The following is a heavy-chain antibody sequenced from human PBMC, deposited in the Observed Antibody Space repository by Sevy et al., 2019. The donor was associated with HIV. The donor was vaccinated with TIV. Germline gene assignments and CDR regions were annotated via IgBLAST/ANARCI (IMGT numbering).Heavy chain of an antibody. J-gene: IGHJ4*02. CDR2: IYYNGYI. CDR1: GGSITSLY. CDR3: AGENAWGRGYS. V-gene: IGHV4-59*08. D-gene: IGHD1-26*01. Sequence: SETLSLTCTVSGGSITSLYWNWIRQPPGKGLEWIAKIYYNGYINYNPSLKSRVTLSLDTSKNQFSLRLSSVTAADTAMYYCAGENAWGRGYSWGQGTLVTVSS.